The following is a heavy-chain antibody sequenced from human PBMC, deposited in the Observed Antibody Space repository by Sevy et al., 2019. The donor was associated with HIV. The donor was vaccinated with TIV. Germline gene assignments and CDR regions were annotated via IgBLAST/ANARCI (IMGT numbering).Heavy chain of an antibody. CDR1: GFTFSSYA. CDR3: AKDLTAYYYDSSGHFDAFDI. J-gene: IGHJ3*02. CDR2: ISGRGGST. Sequence: GGSLRLSCAASGFTFSSYAMSWVRQAPGKGLEWVSAISGRGGSTYYADSVKGRFTISRDNSKNTLYLQMNSLRAEDTAVYYCAKDLTAYYYDSSGHFDAFDIWGQGTMVTVSS. V-gene: IGHV3-23*01. D-gene: IGHD3-22*01.